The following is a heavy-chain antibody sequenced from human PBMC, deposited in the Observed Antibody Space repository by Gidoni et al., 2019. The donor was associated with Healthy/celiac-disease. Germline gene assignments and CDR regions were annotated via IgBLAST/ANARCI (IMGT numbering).Heavy chain of an antibody. J-gene: IGHJ6*03. V-gene: IGHV4-39*01. Sequence: QLQLQESGPGLVKPSETLSLTCTVSGGSISSSSYYWGWIRQPPGKGLEWIGSIYYSGSTYYNPSLKSRVTISVDTSKNQFSLKLSSVTAADTAVYYCARHVLQFSPRPPGFGELPTYMDVWGKGTTVTVSS. CDR2: IYYSGST. CDR1: GGSISSSSYY. D-gene: IGHD3-10*01. CDR3: ARHVLQFSPRPPGFGELPTYMDV.